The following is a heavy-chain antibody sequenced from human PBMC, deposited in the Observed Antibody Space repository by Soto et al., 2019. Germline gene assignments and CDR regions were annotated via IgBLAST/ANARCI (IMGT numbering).Heavy chain of an antibody. CDR2: IYPGDSDT. V-gene: IGHV5-51*01. D-gene: IGHD4-17*01. J-gene: IGHJ3*02. CDR3: ASGLTGTTGYRAFDI. CDR1: GYSFTSYW. Sequence: GEYLKISCKGSGYSFTSYWIGWVRHMPWKGLEWMGIIYPGDSDTRYSPSFQGQVTISADKSISTAYLQWSSLKASDTAMYYCASGLTGTTGYRAFDIWGQGTMVTVSS.